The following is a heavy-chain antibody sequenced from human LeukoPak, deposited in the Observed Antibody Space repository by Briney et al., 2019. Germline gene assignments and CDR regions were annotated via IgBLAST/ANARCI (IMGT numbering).Heavy chain of an antibody. CDR3: AKGDYYDSSGYSIDY. V-gene: IGHV3-23*01. Sequence: GGSLRLSCAASGFTFSSYAMSWVRQAPGKGLEWVSAISGSGDSTYYADSVKGRFTISRDNSKNTLYLQMDSLRAEDTAVYYCAKGDYYDSSGYSIDYWGQGTLVTVSS. CDR2: ISGSGDST. J-gene: IGHJ4*02. CDR1: GFTFSSYA. D-gene: IGHD3-22*01.